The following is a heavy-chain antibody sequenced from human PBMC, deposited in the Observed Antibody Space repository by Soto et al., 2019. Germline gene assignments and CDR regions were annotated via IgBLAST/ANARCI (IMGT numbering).Heavy chain of an antibody. CDR2: VSYDGTKQ. D-gene: IGHD3-22*01. J-gene: IGHJ4*02. Sequence: QVQLVESGGGVVQPGRSLRVSCAASGFTFSHYAMHWVRQAPGKGLEWVAVVSYDGTKQFYADSVKGRFTISRDSSKSTLYLQMNNLRDEDTAVYYCARDRVYYYDSSGYYNFDFWGQGTLVTVCS. CDR3: ARDRVYYYDSSGYYNFDF. V-gene: IGHV3-30-3*01. CDR1: GFTFSHYA.